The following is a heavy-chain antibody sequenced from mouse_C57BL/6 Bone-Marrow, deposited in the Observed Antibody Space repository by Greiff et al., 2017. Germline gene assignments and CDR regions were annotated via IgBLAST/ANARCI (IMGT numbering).Heavy chain of an antibody. CDR3: ARKTTVVATNFYFDY. D-gene: IGHD1-1*01. CDR2: INPSTGGT. Sequence: EVKLMESGPELVKPGASVKISCKASGYSFTGYYMNWVKQSPEKSLEWIGEINPSTGGTTYNQKFKAKATLTVDKSSSTAYMQLKSLTSEDSAVYYCARKTTVVATNFYFDYWGQGTTLTVSS. V-gene: IGHV1-42*01. J-gene: IGHJ2*01. CDR1: GYSFTGYY.